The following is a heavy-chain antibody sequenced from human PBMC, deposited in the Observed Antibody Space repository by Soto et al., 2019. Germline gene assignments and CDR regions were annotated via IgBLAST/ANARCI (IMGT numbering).Heavy chain of an antibody. Sequence: GGSLRLSCAASGFTFSSYWMSWVRQAPGKGLEWVAIINQDGGERYYVDSAKGRFTISRDNAKNSLYLQINSLRAEDTAVYFCARDCSGGSCYPGMDVWGQGTTVTVSS. CDR2: INQDGGER. D-gene: IGHD2-15*01. V-gene: IGHV3-7*01. CDR1: GFTFSSYW. CDR3: ARDCSGGSCYPGMDV. J-gene: IGHJ6*02.